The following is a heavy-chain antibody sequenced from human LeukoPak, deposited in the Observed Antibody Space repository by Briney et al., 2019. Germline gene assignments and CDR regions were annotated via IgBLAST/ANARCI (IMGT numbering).Heavy chain of an antibody. Sequence: PGGSLRLSCAASGFTFSSYAMTWVRQAPGKGLEWVSTIGGSGGDTFCADSVKGRFTISRDNSNNTLYLRMDSLRAEDTAVYYCAKARASWYGDFDYWGQGTLVTVSS. CDR2: IGGSGGDT. CDR1: GFTFSSYA. J-gene: IGHJ4*02. D-gene: IGHD6-13*01. V-gene: IGHV3-23*01. CDR3: AKARASWYGDFDY.